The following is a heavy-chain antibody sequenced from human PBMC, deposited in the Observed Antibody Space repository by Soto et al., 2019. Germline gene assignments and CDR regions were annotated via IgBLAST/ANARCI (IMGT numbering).Heavy chain of an antibody. V-gene: IGHV4-34*09. Sequence: PSETLSLTCAVYGGSFSGYYWGWIRQTPGRGLEWIASMYHGGTTYSNPSLKSRVTISVDTSKNQFSLKLSSVTAADTAVYYCAREEAFRIERWFDPWGQGALVTVSS. CDR1: GGSFSGYY. CDR3: AREEAFRIERWFDP. D-gene: IGHD3-3*02. CDR2: MYHGGTT. J-gene: IGHJ5*02.